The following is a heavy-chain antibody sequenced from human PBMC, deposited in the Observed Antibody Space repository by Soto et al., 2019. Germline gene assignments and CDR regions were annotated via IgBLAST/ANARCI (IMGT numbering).Heavy chain of an antibody. D-gene: IGHD7-27*01. Sequence: QVQLQESGPGLVKPSQTLSLTCTVSGGSISSGGYYWSWIRQHPGKGLKWIGYIYYSGSTYYNPSLKRRVTLSVDTSEHQFSLKLSSVTAADTAVYYCASTPLGDYPDYWGQGTLVTVSS. CDR1: GGSISSGGYY. J-gene: IGHJ4*02. CDR2: IYYSGST. V-gene: IGHV4-31*03. CDR3: ASTPLGDYPDY.